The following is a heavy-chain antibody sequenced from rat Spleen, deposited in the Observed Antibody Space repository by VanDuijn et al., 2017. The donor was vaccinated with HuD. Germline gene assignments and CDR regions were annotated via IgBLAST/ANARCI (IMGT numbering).Heavy chain of an antibody. CDR1: GFTFSNYY. D-gene: IGHD1-5*01. CDR3: ASPLGTGDY. V-gene: IGHV5-25*01. CDR2: ITTGGGNT. Sequence: EVQLVESGGGLVQPGRSMKLSCAALGFTFSNYYMAWVRQAPTKGLEWVASITTGGGNTYYRDSVKGRFIISRDNAKSTLYLQMDSLRSEDTATYYCASPLGTGDYWGQGVMVTVSS. J-gene: IGHJ2*01.